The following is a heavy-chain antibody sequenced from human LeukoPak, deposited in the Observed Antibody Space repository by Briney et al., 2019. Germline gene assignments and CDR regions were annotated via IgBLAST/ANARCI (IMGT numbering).Heavy chain of an antibody. Sequence: ASVNVSCKASGYIFSDYGVSWVRQAPGQGLEWMGWISVYNGNTVYAQNLRDRVTMTTDTSTNTAYMELRSLRSDDTAVYYCARDRWSSSSSEGTFDIWGHGTMV. V-gene: IGHV1-18*01. CDR2: ISVYNGNT. CDR1: GYIFSDYG. D-gene: IGHD6-6*01. J-gene: IGHJ3*02. CDR3: ARDRWSSSSSEGTFDI.